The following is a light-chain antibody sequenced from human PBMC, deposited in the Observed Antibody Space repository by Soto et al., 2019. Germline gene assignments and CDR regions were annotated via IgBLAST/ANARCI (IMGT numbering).Light chain of an antibody. Sequence: DIQMTQSPSSLSASVGDRVTITCRASQSISSYLYWYQQKPGKAPKLLIYAASSSQSGVPSRFSGSGSGTDFTLTISSLQPEDFATYYCQQSYSTPYTFGKGTKLEIK. CDR1: QSISSY. CDR3: QQSYSTPYT. V-gene: IGKV1-39*01. J-gene: IGKJ2*01. CDR2: AAS.